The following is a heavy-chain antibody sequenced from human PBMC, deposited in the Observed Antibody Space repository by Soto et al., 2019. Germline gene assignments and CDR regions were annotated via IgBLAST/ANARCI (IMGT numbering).Heavy chain of an antibody. CDR3: ARYYYDSSGYPGGFDP. CDR1: GGSISGGGYY. CDR2: IYYSGST. J-gene: IGHJ5*02. Sequence: SETLSLTCTVSGGSISGGGYYWIWIRQHPGKGLEGIGYIYYSGSTYYTPTRQSRVTIAVDTSKNQFSLKLSSVTAADAVVYYCARYYYDSSGYPGGFDPWGQGTLVTVSS. D-gene: IGHD3-22*01. V-gene: IGHV4-31*03.